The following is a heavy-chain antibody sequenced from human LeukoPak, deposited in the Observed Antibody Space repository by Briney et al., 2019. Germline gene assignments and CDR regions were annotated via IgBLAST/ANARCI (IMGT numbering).Heavy chain of an antibody. CDR3: ARDIGDRSSGSCYSDYFDY. D-gene: IGHD2-15*01. J-gene: IGHJ4*02. V-gene: IGHV3-33*01. CDR1: GFTFRPYG. CDR2: ILNDGNTK. Sequence: GRSLRLSCAASGFTFRPYGMHWVRQAPGKGPEWVALILNDGNTKHYADSVRGRFTISRDNSKNTLYLQMNSLRAEDTAVYYCARDIGDRSSGSCYSDYFDYWGQGTLVTVSS.